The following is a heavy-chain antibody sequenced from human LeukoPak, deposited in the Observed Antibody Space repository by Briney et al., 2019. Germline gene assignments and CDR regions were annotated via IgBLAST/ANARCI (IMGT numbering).Heavy chain of an antibody. D-gene: IGHD3-10*01. V-gene: IGHV4-39*01. J-gene: IGHJ4*02. Sequence: KPSETLSLTCTVSGGSISSSSYYWGWIRQPPGKGVEWIGRIYYSGSTYYNPSLKSRVTISVDTSKNQFYLKLSSVTAADTAVYYCARTFMVRGVIITSDFDYWGQGTLVTVSS. CDR3: ARTFMVRGVIITSDFDY. CDR1: GGSISSSSYY. CDR2: IYYSGST.